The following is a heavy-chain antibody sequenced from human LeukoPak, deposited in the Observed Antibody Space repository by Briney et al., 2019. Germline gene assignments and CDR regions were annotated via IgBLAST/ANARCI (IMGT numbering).Heavy chain of an antibody. V-gene: IGHV4-39*07. CDR2: IYYSGST. CDR1: GFTFSSYS. J-gene: IGHJ4*02. Sequence: PGGSLRLSCAASGFTFSSYSMNWVRQPPGKGLEWIGSIYYSGSTYYNPSLKSRVTISVDTSKNQFSLKLSSVTAADTAVYYCARDLFWGQGTLVTVSS. CDR3: ARDLF.